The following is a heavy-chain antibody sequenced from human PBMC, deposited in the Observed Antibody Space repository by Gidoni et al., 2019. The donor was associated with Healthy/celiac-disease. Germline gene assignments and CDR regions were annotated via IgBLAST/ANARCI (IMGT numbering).Heavy chain of an antibody. CDR3: ARGVVDPGHPYAPEYSGYDLQIDY. D-gene: IGHD5-12*01. CDR1: GYTFTSYA. J-gene: IGHJ4*02. CDR2: INTNTGNP. Sequence: QVQLVQSGSELKKPGASVKVSCKASGYTFTSYAMNWVRQAPGQGLEWMGWINTNTGNPTYAQGFTGRFVFSLDTSVSTAYLQICSLKAEDTAVYYCARGVVDPGHPYAPEYSGYDLQIDYWGQGTLVTVSS. V-gene: IGHV7-4-1*01.